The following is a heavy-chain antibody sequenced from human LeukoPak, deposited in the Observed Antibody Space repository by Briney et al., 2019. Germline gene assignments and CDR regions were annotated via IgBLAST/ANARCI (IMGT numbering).Heavy chain of an antibody. CDR3: TTGFRAIFGVVIQIYYFDY. Sequence: GGSLRLSCAASGFSFSNAWMSWVRQAPGKGLEWVGRIKSKTDGGTTDYAAPVKGRFTISRDDSKNTLYLQMNSLKTEDTAVYYCTTGFRAIFGVVIQIYYFDYWGQGTLVTVSS. D-gene: IGHD3-3*01. V-gene: IGHV3-15*01. CDR1: GFSFSNAW. CDR2: IKSKTDGGTT. J-gene: IGHJ4*02.